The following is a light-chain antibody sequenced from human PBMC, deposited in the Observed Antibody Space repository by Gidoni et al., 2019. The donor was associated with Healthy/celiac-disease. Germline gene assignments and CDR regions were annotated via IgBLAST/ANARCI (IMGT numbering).Light chain of an antibody. J-gene: IGKJ2*01. V-gene: IGKV1-39*01. CDR1: QSISSY. CDR3: QQSYSTPPEKSA. CDR2: AAS. Sequence: DPVTITCRASQSISSYLNWYQQKPGKAPKLLIYAASSLQSGVPSRFSGSGSGTDFTLTISSLQPEDFATYYCQQSYSTPPEKSAFGQGTKLEIK.